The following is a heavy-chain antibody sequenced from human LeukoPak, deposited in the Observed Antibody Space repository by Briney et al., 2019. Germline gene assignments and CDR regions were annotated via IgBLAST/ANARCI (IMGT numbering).Heavy chain of an antibody. CDR3: ARAIQRGSFDY. Sequence: ETLSLTCAVYGGSFSGYYWSWVRQAPGKGLEWVANIKQDGSEKYYVDSVKGRFTISRDNAKNSLYLQMNSLRAEDTAVYYCARAIQRGSFDYWGQGTLVTVSS. V-gene: IGHV3-7*03. CDR1: GGSFSGYY. D-gene: IGHD3-10*01. J-gene: IGHJ4*02. CDR2: IKQDGSEK.